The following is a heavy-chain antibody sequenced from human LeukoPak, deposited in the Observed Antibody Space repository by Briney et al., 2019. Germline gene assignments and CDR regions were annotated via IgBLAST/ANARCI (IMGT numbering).Heavy chain of an antibody. CDR2: ISSSSSYI. CDR1: GFTFSSYS. CDR3: ARGAVRGLDYYYYYMDV. Sequence: GGSLRLSCAASGFTFSSYSMNWVRQAPGKGLEWVSSISSSSSYIYYADSVKGRFTISRDNAKNSLYLQMNSLRAEDTAVYYCARGAVRGLDYYYYYMDVWGKGTTVTVPS. J-gene: IGHJ6*03. D-gene: IGHD3-10*01. V-gene: IGHV3-21*01.